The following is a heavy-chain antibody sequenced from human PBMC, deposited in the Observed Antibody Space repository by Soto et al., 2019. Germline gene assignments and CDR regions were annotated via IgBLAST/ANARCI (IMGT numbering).Heavy chain of an antibody. CDR2: IHSDGSST. J-gene: IGHJ3*02. CDR3: IRDFGEVGSTAAFDI. Sequence: EVQLVESRGGLVQPGGSLRLSCAASGFTFSRFWMHWVRQAPGKGLVWVAHIHSDGSSTSYADFVKGRFTISRDNAKNTVYLQMNSLRAEDTAMYYCIRDFGEVGSTAAFDIWGHGTMVTV. V-gene: IGHV3-74*01. D-gene: IGHD1-26*01. CDR1: GFTFSRFW.